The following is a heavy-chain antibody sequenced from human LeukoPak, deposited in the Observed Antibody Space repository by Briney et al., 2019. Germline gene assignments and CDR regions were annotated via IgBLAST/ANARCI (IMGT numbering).Heavy chain of an antibody. V-gene: IGHV5-51*01. CDR3: ARQRTWITMVRGVIHPDY. Sequence: GESLKISCKGSGYRFTSYWIGWVRQMPGKGLESMAIIYPGDSDTRYSPSFQGQVTISADKSISTAYLQWSSLKASDTAMYYCARQRTWITMVRGVIHPDYWGQGTLVTVSS. CDR1: GYRFTSYW. D-gene: IGHD3-10*01. CDR2: IYPGDSDT. J-gene: IGHJ4*02.